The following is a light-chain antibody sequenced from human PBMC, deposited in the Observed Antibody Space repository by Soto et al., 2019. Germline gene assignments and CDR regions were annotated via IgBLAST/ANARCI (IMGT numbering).Light chain of an antibody. Sequence: DIQMTQSPSTLSAFVGDRVTITCRASQSVNSWLAWYQQRPGKAPKLLIYDASTLESGVPSRFSGSGSGTEFTLTISSLQAEDVAVYYCQQYYSTPRTFGQGTKVDI. CDR2: DAS. V-gene: IGKV1-5*01. CDR3: QQYYSTPRT. J-gene: IGKJ1*01. CDR1: QSVNSW.